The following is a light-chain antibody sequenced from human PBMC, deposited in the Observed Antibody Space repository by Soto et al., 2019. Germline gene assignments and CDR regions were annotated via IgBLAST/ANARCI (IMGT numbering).Light chain of an antibody. CDR1: QSVSSN. V-gene: IGKV3-15*01. CDR3: QQYNNWSPT. Sequence: EIVMTQSPATLSVSPGERATLSCRASQSVSSNLAWYQQKPGQAPRLLIYGASTRATGIPARFSGSGSGTEFPLTISSLQSEDFAVYYCQQYNNWSPTFGGGTKLEIK. J-gene: IGKJ4*01. CDR2: GAS.